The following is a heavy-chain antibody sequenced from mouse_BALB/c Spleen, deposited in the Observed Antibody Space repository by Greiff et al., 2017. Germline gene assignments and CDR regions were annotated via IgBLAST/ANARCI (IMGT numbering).Heavy chain of an antibody. CDR1: GFTFSSYT. V-gene: IGHV5-12-2*01. J-gene: IGHJ3*01. CDR2: ISNGGGST. Sequence: EVQGVESGGGLVQPGGSLKLSCAASGFTFSSYTMSWVRQTPEKRLEWVAYISNGGGSTYYPDTVKGRFTISRDNAKNTLYLQMSSLKSEDTAMYYCARHEEGSFAYWGQGTLVTVSA. CDR3: ARHEEGSFAY.